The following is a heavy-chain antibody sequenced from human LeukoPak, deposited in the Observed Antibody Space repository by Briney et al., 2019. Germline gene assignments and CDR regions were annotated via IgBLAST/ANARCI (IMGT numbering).Heavy chain of an antibody. V-gene: IGHV4-59*01. CDR2: IYYSGST. Sequence: SETLSLTCTVPGGSISSYFWSWIRQPPGKGLEWIGYIYYSGSTNYNPSLKSRVTISVDTSKNQFSLRLSSVTAADTAVYYCAGGQLFNFDYWGQGTLVTVSS. CDR1: GGSISSYF. CDR3: AGGQLFNFDY. J-gene: IGHJ4*02. D-gene: IGHD3-10*01.